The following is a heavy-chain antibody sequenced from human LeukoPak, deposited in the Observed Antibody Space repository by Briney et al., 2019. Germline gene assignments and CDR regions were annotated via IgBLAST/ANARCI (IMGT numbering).Heavy chain of an antibody. Sequence: KFQGRVTMTRDTSISTAYMELSRLRSDDTAVYYCARTGIAARQRTFYYWGQGTLVTVSS. D-gene: IGHD6-6*01. CDR3: ARTGIAARQRTFYY. J-gene: IGHJ4*02. V-gene: IGHV1-2*02.